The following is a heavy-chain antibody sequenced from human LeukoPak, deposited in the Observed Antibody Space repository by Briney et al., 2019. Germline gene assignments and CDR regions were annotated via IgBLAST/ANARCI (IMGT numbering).Heavy chain of an antibody. J-gene: IGHJ4*02. CDR3: ARHGPGMNFFYLDF. CDR1: GFTFSSYA. V-gene: IGHV3-7*01. D-gene: IGHD3-10*01. CDR2: INQDGSET. Sequence: GGSLRLSCAASGFTFSSYAMSWVRQAPGKGLEWVANINQDGSETFYVDSVKGRFTISRDNAKKSLFLEMNSLRAEDTALYYCARHGPGMNFFYLDFWGQGTLVTVAS.